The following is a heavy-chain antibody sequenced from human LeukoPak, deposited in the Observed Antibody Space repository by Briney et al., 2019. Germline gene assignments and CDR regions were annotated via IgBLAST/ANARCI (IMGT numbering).Heavy chain of an antibody. J-gene: IGHJ4*02. Sequence: SETLSLTCTVSGVSISSSSYYWGWIRQPPGKGLEWIGSIYYSGSTYYNPSLKSRVTISVDTSKNQFSLKLSSVTAADTAVYYCARVGRDYFDYWGQGTLVTVSS. CDR1: GVSISSSSYY. CDR2: IYYSGST. V-gene: IGHV4-39*01. CDR3: ARVGRDYFDY.